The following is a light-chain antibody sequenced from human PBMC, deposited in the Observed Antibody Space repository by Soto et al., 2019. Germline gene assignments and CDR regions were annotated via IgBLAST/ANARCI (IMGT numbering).Light chain of an antibody. Sequence: DIVMTQSPATLSVSPWERATLSCRASQSVSSNLAWYQQRPGQAPRLLIYGASSRATGIPDKFSGSGSGTDFTLTISRLEPEDFAVYYCQQYAYSPLTFGGGTKVDI. V-gene: IGKV3D-15*02. CDR3: QQYAYSPLT. CDR1: QSVSSN. J-gene: IGKJ4*01. CDR2: GAS.